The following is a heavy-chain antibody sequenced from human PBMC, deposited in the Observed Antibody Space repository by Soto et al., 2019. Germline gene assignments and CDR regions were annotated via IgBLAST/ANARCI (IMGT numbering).Heavy chain of an antibody. D-gene: IGHD2-2*02. Sequence: QVQLVESGGGVVQPGRSLRLSCAASGFTFSSYGMHWVRQAPGKGLEWVAVISYDGSNKYYADSVKGRFTISRDNSKNTLYLQMNSLRAEDTAVYYCGKDLAVVVVPAAISGMDVWCQGSTVTVSS. CDR3: GKDLAVVVVPAAISGMDV. J-gene: IGHJ6*02. CDR1: GFTFSSYG. CDR2: ISYDGSNK. V-gene: IGHV3-30*18.